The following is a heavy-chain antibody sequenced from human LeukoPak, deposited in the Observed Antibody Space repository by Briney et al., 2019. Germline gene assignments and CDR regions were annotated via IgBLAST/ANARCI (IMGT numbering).Heavy chain of an antibody. J-gene: IGHJ4*02. D-gene: IGHD5-18*01. CDR3: ARLDSAMAGFDY. CDR1: GDSVSSNSAA. Sequence: SQTLSLTCAISGDSVSSNSAAWNWIRQSPSRGLEWLGRTYCRSQWYNDYAVSVKSRISINPDTSKNQFSLQLNSVTPEDTAVYYCARLDSAMAGFDYWGQGTLVTVSS. V-gene: IGHV6-1*01. CDR2: TYCRSQWYN.